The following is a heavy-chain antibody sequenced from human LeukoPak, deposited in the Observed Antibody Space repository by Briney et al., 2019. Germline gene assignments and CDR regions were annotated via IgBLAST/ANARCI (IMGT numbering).Heavy chain of an antibody. CDR3: ASVPSPRSSSSPYYFDY. J-gene: IGHJ4*02. CDR2: IYYSGST. D-gene: IGHD6-13*01. CDR1: VGSISSGDYY. V-gene: IGHV4-30-4*01. Sequence: PSQTLSLTCTVSVGSISSGDYYWSWIRQPPGKGLEWIGYIYYSGSTYYNPSLKSRVTISVDTSKNQFSLKLSSVTAAVTAVYYCASVPSPRSSSSPYYFDYRGQGTLVTVSS.